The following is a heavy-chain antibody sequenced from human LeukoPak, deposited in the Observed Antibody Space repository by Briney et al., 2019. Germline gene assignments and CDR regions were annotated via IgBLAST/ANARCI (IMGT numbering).Heavy chain of an antibody. CDR1: GFTFSSYG. D-gene: IGHD4-17*01. CDR3: AKEMTTVTTFSLDY. CDR2: ISYDGSTK. J-gene: IGHJ4*02. V-gene: IGHV3-30*18. Sequence: GRSLRLSCAASGFTFSSYGMHWVRQAPGKGLEWVAVISYDGSTKYYADSVKGRFTISRDNSKNTLYLKMNSLRAEDTAVYYCAKEMTTVTTFSLDYWGQGTLVTVSS.